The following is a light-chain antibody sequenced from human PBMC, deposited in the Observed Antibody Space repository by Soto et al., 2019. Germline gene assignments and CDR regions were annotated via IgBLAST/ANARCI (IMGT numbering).Light chain of an antibody. J-gene: IGKJ3*01. CDR2: AAS. CDR3: QKYTSAPFT. CDR1: QGIDTY. V-gene: IGKV1-27*01. Sequence: DIQMTQSPSSLSASVGERVTITCRASQGIDTYLAWYQQKPGKVPKLLIYAASTLQSGVPSRFSGSGSGTDFTLTISSLQPEDVATYYCQKYTSAPFTFGPGTKVDIK.